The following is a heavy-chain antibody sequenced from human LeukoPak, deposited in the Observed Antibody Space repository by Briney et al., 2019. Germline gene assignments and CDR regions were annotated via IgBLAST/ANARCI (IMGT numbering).Heavy chain of an antibody. CDR3: TRQEVYYDSSGYYLSWFDP. V-gene: IGHV4-39*01. CDR1: GDSISSSNYY. CDR2: LYYSGHT. D-gene: IGHD3-22*01. Sequence: SETLSLTCAVSGDSISSSNYYWRWIRQPPGKGLEWIGTLYYSGHTYYNPSLESRVTISVDTSKNQFSLKLTSVTATDTAVYYCTRQEVYYDSSGYYLSWFDPWGQGTLVTVSS. J-gene: IGHJ5*02.